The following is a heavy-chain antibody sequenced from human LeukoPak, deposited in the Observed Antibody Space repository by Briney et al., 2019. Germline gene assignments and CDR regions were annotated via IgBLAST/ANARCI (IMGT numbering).Heavy chain of an antibody. D-gene: IGHD2-2*02. CDR1: GHSISSGYY. V-gene: IGHV4-38-2*01. CDR2: MYHRGNT. CDR3: ARRICSSTSCYTGQFDY. Sequence: SETLSLTCAVSGHSISSGYYWGSIRQPPGTGLEWIGSMYHRGNTFYNPSLKSRVTISVDTSKNQCSLKMSSVTAADTAVYYCARRICSSTSCYTGQFDYWGQGTLVTVSS. J-gene: IGHJ4*02.